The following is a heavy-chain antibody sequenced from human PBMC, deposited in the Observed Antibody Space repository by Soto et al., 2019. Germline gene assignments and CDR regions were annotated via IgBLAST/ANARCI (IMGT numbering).Heavy chain of an antibody. V-gene: IGHV1-3*01. CDR2: INAGTGNK. D-gene: IGHD4-17*01. J-gene: IGHJ4*02. Sequence: QVQLVQSGAEVKKPGASVKVSCKASGYTFTSYAVHWVRQAPGQSLEWMGWINAGTGNKQYSQKFQGRVTITKDTSASTVYMELTSLTFEDTAVFYCARDRYGAKDYWGQGTLVTVSS. CDR1: GYTFTSYA. CDR3: ARDRYGAKDY.